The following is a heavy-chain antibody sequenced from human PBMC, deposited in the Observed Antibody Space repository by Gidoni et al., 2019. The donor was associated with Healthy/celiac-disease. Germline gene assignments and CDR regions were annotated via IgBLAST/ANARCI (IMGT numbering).Heavy chain of an antibody. V-gene: IGHV3-23*04. CDR3: ASSNLYYDILTDELLDP. Sequence: EVQLVESGGGLVQPGGSLRLSCAASGFTFSSYAMSWVRQAPGKGLEWVSAISGSGGSTYYADSVKGRFTISRDNSKNTLYLQMNSLRAEDTAVYYCASSNLYYDILTDELLDPWGQGTLVTVSS. CDR2: ISGSGGST. D-gene: IGHD3-9*01. J-gene: IGHJ5*02. CDR1: GFTFSSYA.